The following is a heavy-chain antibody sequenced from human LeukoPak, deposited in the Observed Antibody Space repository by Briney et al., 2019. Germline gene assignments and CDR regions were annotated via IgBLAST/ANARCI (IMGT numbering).Heavy chain of an antibody. D-gene: IGHD2-2*01. CDR3: ARTRGYCSSTSRYLWFDP. CDR1: GGSISRYY. J-gene: IGHJ5*02. V-gene: IGHV4-4*07. Sequence: SETLSLTCTVSGGSISRYYWSWIRQPAGKGLEWIGRIYTSGSTNYNPSLKSRVTMSVDTSKNQFSLKLSSVTAADTAVYYCARTRGYCSSTSRYLWFDPGGQGTLVTVSS. CDR2: IYTSGST.